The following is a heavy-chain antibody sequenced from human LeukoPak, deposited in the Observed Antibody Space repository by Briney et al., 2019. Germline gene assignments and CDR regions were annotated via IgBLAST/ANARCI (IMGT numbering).Heavy chain of an antibody. CDR3: AKGLGFLPQFDY. CDR1: GFTFHTEA. J-gene: IGHJ4*02. CDR2: ISDRGDTT. D-gene: IGHD7-27*01. V-gene: IGHV3-23*01. Sequence: GGSLRLSCAVSGFTFHTEAMTWVRQGPGKGLEWVSTISDRGDTTYYTDSVKGRFTISRDNSKNTVYLQMNSLRAEDTALYYCAKGLGFLPQFDYWGQGTLVAVSS.